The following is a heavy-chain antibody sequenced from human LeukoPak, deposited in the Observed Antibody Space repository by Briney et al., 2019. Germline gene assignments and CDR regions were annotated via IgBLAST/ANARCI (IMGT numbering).Heavy chain of an antibody. D-gene: IGHD3-9*01. Sequence: PSETLSLTCTVSGGSISSSSYYWGWIRQPPGKGLEWIGSIYYSGSTYYNPSLKSRVTISVDTSKNQFSLKLSSVTAADTAVYYCARGGRYDTYFDWLFPRSYFDYWGQGTLVTVSS. V-gene: IGHV4-39*07. CDR3: ARGGRYDTYFDWLFPRSYFDY. CDR2: IYYSGST. CDR1: GGSISSSSYY. J-gene: IGHJ4*02.